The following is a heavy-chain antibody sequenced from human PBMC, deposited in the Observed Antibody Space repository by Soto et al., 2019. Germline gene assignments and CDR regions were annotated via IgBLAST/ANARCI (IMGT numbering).Heavy chain of an antibody. Sequence: QLQLQESGPGLVKPSETLSLTCTVSGGSISSSSYYWGWIRQPPGKGLEWIGSIYYSGSTYYNPSLKSRVTISVDTSKNQFSLKLSSVTAADTAVYYCARQIIKQGVWLWGKGTTVTVSS. J-gene: IGHJ6*04. CDR2: IYYSGST. D-gene: IGHD2-21*01. CDR3: ARQIIKQGVWL. CDR1: GGSISSSSYY. V-gene: IGHV4-39*01.